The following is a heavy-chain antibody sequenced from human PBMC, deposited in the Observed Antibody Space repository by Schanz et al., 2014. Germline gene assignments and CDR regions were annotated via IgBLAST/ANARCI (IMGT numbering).Heavy chain of an antibody. J-gene: IGHJ4*02. V-gene: IGHV3-7*02. CDR3: VSQTGSPNY. CDR1: GFTFRGYA. Sequence: EVQLLESGGGLVQPGGSLRLSCAASGFTFRGYAMSWVRQAPGKGPEWVANIKHDGSVKDYVDSVEGRFTISRDNAKRSLLLQMNSLRVEDTAVYFCVSQTGSPNYWGQGTLVTVAA. CDR2: IKHDGSVK. D-gene: IGHD6-13*01.